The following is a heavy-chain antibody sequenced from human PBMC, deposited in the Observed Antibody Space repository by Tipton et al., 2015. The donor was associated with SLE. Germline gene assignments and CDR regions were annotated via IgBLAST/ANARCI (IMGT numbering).Heavy chain of an antibody. CDR3: ARGSVIGTGAFGTDG. V-gene: IGHV1-8*01. CDR1: GYTFTTYD. J-gene: IGHJ6*02. D-gene: IGHD3-10*01. Sequence: QSGAEVKKPGASVKVSCRASGYTFTTYDINWVRQATGQGLEWMGWMNPNTGYTGCAQKFQGRVTMPRNTSTNTAYMDLRSLRSEDTAIDHCARGSVIGTGAFGTDGWGLGTTAPVSS. CDR2: MNPNTGYT.